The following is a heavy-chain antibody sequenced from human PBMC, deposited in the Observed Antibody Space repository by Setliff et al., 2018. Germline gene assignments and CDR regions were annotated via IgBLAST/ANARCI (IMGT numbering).Heavy chain of an antibody. D-gene: IGHD3-3*01. V-gene: IGHV4-61*10. CDR3: AREPWYYNFWSGYTRDYFDY. CDR1: GGSIGRGSRY. J-gene: IGHJ4*02. Sequence: SETLSLTCTVSGGSIGRGSRYWSWIRQPAGKGLEWIGEINHSGSTNYNPALKSRVTISVDTSKNQFSLKLSSVTAADTAVYYCAREPWYYNFWSGYTRDYFDYWGQGTLVTSPQ. CDR2: INHSGST.